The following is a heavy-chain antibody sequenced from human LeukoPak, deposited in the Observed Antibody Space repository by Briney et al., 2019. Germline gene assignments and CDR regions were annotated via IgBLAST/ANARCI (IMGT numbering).Heavy chain of an antibody. Sequence: GASVKVSCKASGYTFTGYYMHWVRQAPGQGLEWMGWINPNSGGTNYAQTFQGRVTMTRDTSISTAYMELSRLRSDDTAVYYCARASRPSYYYDSSGSLYGWGQGTLVTVSS. CDR1: GYTFTGYY. V-gene: IGHV1-2*02. J-gene: IGHJ4*02. CDR2: INPNSGGT. D-gene: IGHD3-22*01. CDR3: ARASRPSYYYDSSGSLYG.